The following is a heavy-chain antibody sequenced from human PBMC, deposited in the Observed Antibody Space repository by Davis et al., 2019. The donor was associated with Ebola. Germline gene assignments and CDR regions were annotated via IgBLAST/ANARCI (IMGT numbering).Heavy chain of an antibody. CDR2: ISGNGETT. CDR3: AKGLYSGSIYDYGMDV. Sequence: PGGSLRLSCVVSGFTFSTYAMNWVRQAPGKGLEWVSVISGNGETTFYADSVRGRFTISRDNAKNSLYLQMNSLRAEDTALYYCAKGLYSGSIYDYGMDVWGQGTTVTVSS. J-gene: IGHJ6*02. V-gene: IGHV3-23*01. D-gene: IGHD1-26*01. CDR1: GFTFSTYA.